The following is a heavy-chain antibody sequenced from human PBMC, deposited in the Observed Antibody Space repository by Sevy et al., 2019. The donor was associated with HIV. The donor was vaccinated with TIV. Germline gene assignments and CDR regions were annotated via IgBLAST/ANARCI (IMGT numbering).Heavy chain of an antibody. D-gene: IGHD2-2*01. V-gene: IGHV1-18*01. CDR1: GYTFTSYG. J-gene: IGHJ3*02. CDR2: ISAYNGNT. CDR3: AIDEGYCSSTSCYYAFDI. Sequence: ASVKVSCKASGYTFTSYGISWVRQAPGQGLEWMGWISAYNGNTNYAQKLQGRVTMTTDTSTSTAYMELRSLRSDETAVDYCAIDEGYCSSTSCYYAFDIWGQGTMVTVSS.